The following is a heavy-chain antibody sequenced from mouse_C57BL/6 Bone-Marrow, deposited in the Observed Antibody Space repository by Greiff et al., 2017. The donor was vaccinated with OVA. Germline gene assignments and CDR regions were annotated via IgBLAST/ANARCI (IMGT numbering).Heavy chain of an antibody. CDR1: GYTFTSYW. Sequence: EVQLQQSGTVLARPGASVKMSCKTSGYTFTSYWMHWVKQRPGQGLEWIGAIYPGNSDTSYNQKFKGKAKLTAVTSSSTAYMQLSSLTYEDSAVYDCTRGANWDLWYFDVWGTGTTVTVAS. D-gene: IGHD4-1*01. CDR3: TRGANWDLWYFDV. V-gene: IGHV1-5*01. J-gene: IGHJ1*03. CDR2: IYPGNSDT.